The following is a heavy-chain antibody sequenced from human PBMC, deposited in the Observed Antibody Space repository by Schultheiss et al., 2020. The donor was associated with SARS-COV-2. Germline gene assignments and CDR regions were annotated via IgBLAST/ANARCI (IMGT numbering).Heavy chain of an antibody. J-gene: IGHJ5*02. CDR1: GGTFSNYA. Sequence: SVKVSCKASGGTFSNYAINWLRQAPGQGLEWMGGIIPIYGTADYAQSFQGRVTITADTSSSTAYLELSGLRSEDTAVYYCARDKAWFDPWGQGTLVTVSS. CDR3: ARDKAWFDP. V-gene: IGHV1-69*06. CDR2: IIPIYGTA.